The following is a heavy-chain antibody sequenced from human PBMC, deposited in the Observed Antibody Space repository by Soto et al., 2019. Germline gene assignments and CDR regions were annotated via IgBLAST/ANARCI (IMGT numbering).Heavy chain of an antibody. CDR2: IIPIFGTA. Sequence: SVKVSCKASGGTFSSYAISWVRQAPGQGLEWMGGIIPIFGTANYAQKFQGRVTITADESTSTAYMELSSLRSEDTAVYYCAIATGEVPAAMTYYYYGMDVWGQGTTVTVSS. CDR3: AIATGEVPAAMTYYYYGMDV. J-gene: IGHJ6*02. D-gene: IGHD2-2*01. CDR1: GGTFSSYA. V-gene: IGHV1-69*13.